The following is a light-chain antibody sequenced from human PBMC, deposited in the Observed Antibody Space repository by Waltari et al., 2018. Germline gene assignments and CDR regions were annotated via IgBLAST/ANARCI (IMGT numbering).Light chain of an antibody. V-gene: IGKV3-20*01. CDR2: AAS. Sequence: SCRASQSISKYLVWYQQRAGQAPRLLIYAASTRATGIPDRFSGSGFGTDFSLTISRLEPEDFAVYYCQNHERLPATFGQGTRVEIK. CDR3: QNHERLPAT. J-gene: IGKJ1*01. CDR1: QSISKY.